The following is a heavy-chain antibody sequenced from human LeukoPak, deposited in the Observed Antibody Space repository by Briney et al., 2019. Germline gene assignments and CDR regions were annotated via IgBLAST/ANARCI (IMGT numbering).Heavy chain of an antibody. Sequence: GGSLRLSCAASGFTFSSYSMNWVRQAPGKGLEWVAFIRYDGSNKYYADSVKGRFTISRDNSKNTLYLQMNSLRAEDTAVYYCARDYDYVWGSYPLGYWGQGTLVTVSS. CDR2: IRYDGSNK. V-gene: IGHV3-30*02. J-gene: IGHJ4*02. D-gene: IGHD3-16*02. CDR1: GFTFSSYS. CDR3: ARDYDYVWGSYPLGY.